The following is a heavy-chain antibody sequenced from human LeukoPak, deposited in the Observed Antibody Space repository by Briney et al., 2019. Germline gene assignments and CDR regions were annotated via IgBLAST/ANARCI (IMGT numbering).Heavy chain of an antibody. J-gene: IGHJ6*02. D-gene: IGHD4-23*01. Sequence: ASVKVSFKASGYTFTSYYMHWVRQAPAQGLEWMGIINPSGGSTSYAQKFQGRVTMTRDTSASTVYMELSSLRSEDTAVYYCARLVVTPDYGMDVWGQGTTVTVSS. V-gene: IGHV1-46*01. CDR3: ARLVVTPDYGMDV. CDR2: INPSGGST. CDR1: GYTFTSYY.